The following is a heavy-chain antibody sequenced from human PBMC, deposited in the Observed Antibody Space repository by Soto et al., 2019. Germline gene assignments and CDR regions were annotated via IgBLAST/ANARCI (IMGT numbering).Heavy chain of an antibody. J-gene: IGHJ6*02. V-gene: IGHV3-23*01. CDR3: AKGLRRLLRTQYYYGLDV. CDR1: GFTFSPYA. Sequence: EVQLLESGGGLVQPGGSLRLSCAASGFTFSPYAMSWVRQAPGKGLEWVSSISGIGGSTHYADSVKGRFTVSRDNSKRALSLQMSSLREEDTATYYCAKGLRRLLRTQYYYGLDVWGRGTTVTVSS. D-gene: IGHD3-10*01. CDR2: ISGIGGST.